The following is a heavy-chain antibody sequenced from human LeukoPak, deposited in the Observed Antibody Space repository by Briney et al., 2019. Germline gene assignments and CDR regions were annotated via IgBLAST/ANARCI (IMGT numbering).Heavy chain of an antibody. D-gene: IGHD3-3*01. CDR1: GYTFTGYY. V-gene: IGHV1-2*02. J-gene: IGHJ4*02. Sequence: ASVKVSCKASGYTFTGYYMHWVRQAPGQGLEWMGWINPNSGGTNYAQKFQGRVTMTRDTSISTAYMELSRLRSEDTAVYYCARRNDFWSGYRLDYWGQGTLVTVSS. CDR3: ARRNDFWSGYRLDY. CDR2: INPNSGGT.